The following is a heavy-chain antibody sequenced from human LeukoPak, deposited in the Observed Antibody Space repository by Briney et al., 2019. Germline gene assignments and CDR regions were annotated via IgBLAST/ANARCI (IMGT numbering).Heavy chain of an antibody. CDR2: ISYDGSNK. D-gene: IGHD4-17*01. Sequence: GGSLRLSCEASGFTFSSYAMHWVRQAPGKGLEWVAVISYDGSNKYYADSVKGRFTISRDNSKNTLYLLMDSLRAEDTAVYYCAKDLTSVTTGSLGYWGQGTLVTVAS. CDR3: AKDLTSVTTGSLGY. CDR1: GFTFSSYA. J-gene: IGHJ4*02. V-gene: IGHV3-30-3*01.